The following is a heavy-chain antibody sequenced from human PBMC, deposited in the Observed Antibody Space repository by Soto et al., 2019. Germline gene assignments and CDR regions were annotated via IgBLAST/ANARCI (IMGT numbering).Heavy chain of an antibody. V-gene: IGHV4-34*01. Sequence: SETLSLTCAVYGGTFSGYYWSWIRQPPGKGLEWIGEINHSGSTIYNPSLKSRVTISVDTSKNQFSLKLSSVTAADTAVYYCARGPAPYYYGSGSYSQTYYFDYWGQGTLVTVSS. D-gene: IGHD3-10*01. CDR2: INHSGST. CDR1: GGTFSGYY. CDR3: ARGPAPYYYGSGSYSQTYYFDY. J-gene: IGHJ4*02.